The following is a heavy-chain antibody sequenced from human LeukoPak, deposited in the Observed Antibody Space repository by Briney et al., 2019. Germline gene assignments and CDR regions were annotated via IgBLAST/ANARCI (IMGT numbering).Heavy chain of an antibody. D-gene: IGHD5-24*01. CDR3: TRDAYNFNDFDY. V-gene: IGHV3-30*01. CDR2: ASSHGNDG. CDR1: EFTFSHFA. J-gene: IGHJ4*02. Sequence: SGGSLRLSCAVSEFTFSHFAMHWVRQAPGKGLEWVAVASSHGNDGYYADSVKGRFTISRDNSKNTLYLQIDSLRAEDTAIYYCTRDAYNFNDFDYWGQGTLVTVSS.